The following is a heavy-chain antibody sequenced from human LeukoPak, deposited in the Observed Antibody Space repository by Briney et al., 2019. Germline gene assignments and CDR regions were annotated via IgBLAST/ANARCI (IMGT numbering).Heavy chain of an antibody. Sequence: SETLSLTCAVSAGSISSYYWSWIRQPPGKGLEWIGYIYYSGSTNYNPSLKSRVIISVDTSKNQFSLKLSSVTAADTAVYYCARAPKQAYYYGSGSYLDYWGQGTLVTVSS. CDR2: IYYSGST. D-gene: IGHD3-10*01. CDR1: AGSISSYY. J-gene: IGHJ4*02. V-gene: IGHV4-59*12. CDR3: ARAPKQAYYYGSGSYLDY.